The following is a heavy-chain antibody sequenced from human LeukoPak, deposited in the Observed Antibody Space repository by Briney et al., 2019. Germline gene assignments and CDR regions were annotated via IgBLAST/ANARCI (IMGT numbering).Heavy chain of an antibody. V-gene: IGHV3-23*01. Sequence: GGSLRLSCAASGFTFSSYAMSWVRQAPGEGLEWVSAISGSGGSTYYADSVKGRFTISRDNSKNTLYLQMNSLRAEDTAVYYCAKASSSWYQGWFDPWGQGTLVTVSS. J-gene: IGHJ5*02. D-gene: IGHD6-13*01. CDR2: ISGSGGST. CDR1: GFTFSSYA. CDR3: AKASSSWYQGWFDP.